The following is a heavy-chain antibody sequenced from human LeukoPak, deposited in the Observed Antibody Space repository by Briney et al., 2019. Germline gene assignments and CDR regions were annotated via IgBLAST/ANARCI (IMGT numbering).Heavy chain of an antibody. Sequence: PGGSLRLSCAASGFTFSSYAMSWVRQAPGQGLEWVSGISGSGGNTHYADSVRGLFTISRDNSRNTVYLEMNSLRAEDTAIYYCAKVSWANYFDYWGQGTLVTVSS. V-gene: IGHV3-23*01. J-gene: IGHJ4*02. CDR1: GFTFSSYA. D-gene: IGHD6-13*01. CDR3: AKVSWANYFDY. CDR2: ISGSGGNT.